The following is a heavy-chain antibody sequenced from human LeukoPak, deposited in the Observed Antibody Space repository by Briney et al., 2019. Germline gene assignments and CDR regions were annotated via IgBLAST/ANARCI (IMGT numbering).Heavy chain of an antibody. Sequence: ASVKVSCKASGYTFTYRYLHWVRQAPGQELEWMGWITPFNGNTNYAQKFQDRVTITRDRSMSTAYMELSSLKSEDTAMYYCANSPDSGGLGPWGQGTLVTVSS. CDR3: ANSPDSGGLGP. D-gene: IGHD3-10*01. V-gene: IGHV1-45*02. CDR2: ITPFNGNT. J-gene: IGHJ5*02. CDR1: GYTFTYRY.